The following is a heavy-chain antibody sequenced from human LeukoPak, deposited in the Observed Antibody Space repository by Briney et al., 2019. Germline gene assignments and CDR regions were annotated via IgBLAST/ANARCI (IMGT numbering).Heavy chain of an antibody. CDR3: TRGDDSGSYYGYYYYMDV. J-gene: IGHJ6*03. V-gene: IGHV3-73*01. CDR1: GFTFSGSA. Sequence: GGSLRLSCAASGFTFSGSAMHWDRQASGKGLEWVGRIRSKANSYATAYAASVKGRFTISRDDSKNTAYLQMNSLKTEDTAVYYCTRGDDSGSYYGYYYYMDVWGKGTTVTVSS. CDR2: IRSKANSYAT. D-gene: IGHD1-26*01.